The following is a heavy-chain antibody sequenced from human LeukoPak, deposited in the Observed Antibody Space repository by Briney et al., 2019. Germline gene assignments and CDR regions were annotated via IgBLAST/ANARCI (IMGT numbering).Heavy chain of an antibody. CDR3: ARGETSYGK. J-gene: IGHJ4*02. Sequence: GGSLRLFCAASGFTFSSYWMSWVRQAPGKGLEWVANIKQDGSKKHYVDSVKGRFTISRDNAQNSLYLQMDSLRPYDTAVYYCARGETSYGKWVQGTLVTVSS. D-gene: IGHD1-14*01. CDR1: GFTFSSYW. CDR2: IKQDGSKK. V-gene: IGHV3-7*03.